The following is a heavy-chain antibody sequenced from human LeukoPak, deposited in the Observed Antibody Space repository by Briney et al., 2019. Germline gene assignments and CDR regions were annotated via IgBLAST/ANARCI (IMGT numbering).Heavy chain of an antibody. D-gene: IGHD3-22*01. CDR1: GFTFSSYG. V-gene: IGHV3-30*03. J-gene: IGHJ6*02. CDR2: ISYDGSNK. CDR3: AREPGSMIVVVSHYYGMDV. Sequence: GGSLRLSCAASGFTFSSYGMHWVRQAPGKGLEWVAVISYDGSNKYYADSVKGRFTISRDNSKNTLYLQMNSLRAEDTAVYYCAREPGSMIVVVSHYYGMDVWGQGTTVTVSS.